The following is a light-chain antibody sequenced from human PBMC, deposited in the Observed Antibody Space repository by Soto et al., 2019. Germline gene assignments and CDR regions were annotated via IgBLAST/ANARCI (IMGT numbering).Light chain of an antibody. Sequence: QSVPTQPASVSGSPGQSITISCTGTSSDVGYYNYVSWYQKHPDKAPKLMIYEVGNRPSGLPIRFSGSKSGNTASLTISGLQAHDEADYYCSSYAHSSIYVFGTGPKVTVL. CDR1: SSDVGYYNY. V-gene: IGLV2-14*01. CDR2: EVG. CDR3: SSYAHSSIYV. J-gene: IGLJ1*01.